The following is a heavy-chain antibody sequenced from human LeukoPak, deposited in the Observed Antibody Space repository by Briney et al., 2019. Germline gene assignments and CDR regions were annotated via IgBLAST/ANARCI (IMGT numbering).Heavy chain of an antibody. CDR3: ARDRGIVVVVAATPLGF. CDR2: ISSSSSYI. V-gene: IGHV3-21*01. Sequence: GGSLRLSCAASGFTFSSYSMNWVRQAPGKGLEWVSSISSSSSYIYYADSVKGRFTISRDNAKNSLYLQMNSLRAEDTAVYYCARDRGIVVVVAATPLGFWGQGTLVTVSS. J-gene: IGHJ4*02. D-gene: IGHD2-15*01. CDR1: GFTFSSYS.